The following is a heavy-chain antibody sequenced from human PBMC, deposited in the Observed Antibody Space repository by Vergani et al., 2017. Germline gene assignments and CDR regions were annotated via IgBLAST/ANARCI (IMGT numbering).Heavy chain of an antibody. V-gene: IGHV4-59*01. D-gene: IGHD1-1*01. J-gene: IGHJ3*02. CDR2: IHYSGST. CDR1: GGSISSYY. CDR3: ARVTRDRQGAFDI. Sequence: QVQLQESGPGLVKPSETLSLTCTVSGGSISSYYWSWIRQPPGKGLEWIGYIHYSGSTNYHPSLKSRVTISVDTSKNQFSLKLSSVTAADTAVYYCARVTRDRQGAFDIWGQGTMVTVSS.